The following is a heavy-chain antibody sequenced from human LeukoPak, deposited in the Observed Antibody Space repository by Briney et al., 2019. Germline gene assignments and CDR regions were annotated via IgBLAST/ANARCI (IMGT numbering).Heavy chain of an antibody. J-gene: IGHJ6*04. D-gene: IGHD2-2*01. CDR2: INHSGST. CDR3: ARGSYQSPRYCSSTSCYYYGMDV. CDR1: GGSFSGYY. Sequence: TETLSPTCAVYGGSFSGYYWSWIRQPPGKGLEWIGEINHSGSTNYNPSLKSRVTISVDTSKNQFSLKLSSVTAADTAVYYCARGSYQSPRYCSSTSCYYYGMDVWGKGTTVTVSS. V-gene: IGHV4-34*01.